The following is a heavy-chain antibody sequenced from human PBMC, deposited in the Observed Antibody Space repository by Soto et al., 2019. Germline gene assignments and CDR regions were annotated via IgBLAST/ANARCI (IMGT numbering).Heavy chain of an antibody. CDR2: VHARGAT. D-gene: IGHD4-17*01. CDR3: ARSSGDDFFYYGMDV. J-gene: IGHJ6*02. CDR1: GASITSHY. V-gene: IGHV4-59*10. Sequence: LSLTCSVSGASITSHYWNWIRQSAGEGLQWIGRVHARGATNYNPSLKSRVTISGDTSKNQFSLKLTSVTAADTAAYYCARSSGDDFFYYGMDVWGHGTTVTVSS.